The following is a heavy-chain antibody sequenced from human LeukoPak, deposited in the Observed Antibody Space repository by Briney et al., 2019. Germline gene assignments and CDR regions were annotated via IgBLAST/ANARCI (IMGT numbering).Heavy chain of an antibody. Sequence: PGGSLRLSCAASGITISSYAMHWVRQAPGKGLEWVAVISYDGSNKYYADSVKGRFTISRDNSKNTLYLQMNSLRAEDTAVYYCARDLGYYYDSSLAYWGQGTLVTVSS. CDR2: ISYDGSNK. D-gene: IGHD3-22*01. J-gene: IGHJ4*02. CDR3: ARDLGYYYDSSLAY. CDR1: GITISSYA. V-gene: IGHV3-30*04.